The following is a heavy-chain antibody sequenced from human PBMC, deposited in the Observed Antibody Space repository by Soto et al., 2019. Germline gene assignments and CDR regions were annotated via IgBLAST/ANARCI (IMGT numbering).Heavy chain of an antibody. J-gene: IGHJ5*01. Sequence: QITLKASGPTLVQPSEPLTLTCSFSGFSLSSRGVSVAWIRQSPGGALEWLALIDWENDRRYNPSLQSRLIISMDTSKNQVALTMTNADPVDTGTYFCAHRGSEGRYGRGWFDSWGQGTLVIVSS. D-gene: IGHD4-17*01. CDR3: AHRGSEGRYGRGWFDS. CDR1: GFSLSSRGVS. V-gene: IGHV2-5*02. CDR2: IDWENDR.